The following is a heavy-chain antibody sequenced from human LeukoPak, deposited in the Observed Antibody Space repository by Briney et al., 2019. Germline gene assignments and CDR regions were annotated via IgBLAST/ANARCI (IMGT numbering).Heavy chain of an antibody. J-gene: IGHJ3*02. V-gene: IGHV3-30*18. Sequence: GRSLRLSCAASGFTFSSYGMHWVRQAPGKGLEWVAVISYDGSNKYYADSVKGRFTISRDNSKNTLYLQMNSLRAEDTAVYYCAKDDSPTTVTRDDAFDIWGQGTMVTVSS. CDR2: ISYDGSNK. D-gene: IGHD4-17*01. CDR3: AKDDSPTTVTRDDAFDI. CDR1: GFTFSSYG.